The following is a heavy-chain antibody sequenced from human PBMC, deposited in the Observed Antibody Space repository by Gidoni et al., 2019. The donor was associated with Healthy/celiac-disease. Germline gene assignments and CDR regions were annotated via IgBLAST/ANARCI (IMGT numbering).Heavy chain of an antibody. D-gene: IGHD6-19*01. CDR3: ARGGAWQWLAPGDAFDI. CDR1: GFTFSSYA. V-gene: IGHV3-30-3*01. J-gene: IGHJ3*02. Sequence: QVQLVESGGGVVQPGRSLRLSGAASGFTFSSYAMHWVRQAPGKGLGWVAVISYDGSNKYYADSVKGRFTISRDNSKNTLYLQMNSLRAEDTAVYYCARGGAWQWLAPGDAFDIWGQGTMVTVSS. CDR2: ISYDGSNK.